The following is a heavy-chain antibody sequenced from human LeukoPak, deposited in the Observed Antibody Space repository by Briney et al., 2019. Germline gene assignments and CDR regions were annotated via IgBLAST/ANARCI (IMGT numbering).Heavy chain of an antibody. CDR2: FSGGGGGGTT. CDR1: GFTFSSYA. V-gene: IGHV3-23*01. Sequence: PGGSLRLSCAASGFTFSSYAMSWVRQAPGKGLEWVSGFSGGGGGGTTFYADSVKGRFTISRDNSKNTLYLQMNRLRVEDAAVYYCAKTEAWQQDGNFDYWGLGTLVTVSS. J-gene: IGHJ4*02. CDR3: AKTEAWQQDGNFDY. D-gene: IGHD5-24*01.